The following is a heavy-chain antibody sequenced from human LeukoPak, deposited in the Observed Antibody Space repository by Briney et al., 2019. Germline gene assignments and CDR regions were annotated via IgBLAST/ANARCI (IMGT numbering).Heavy chain of an antibody. CDR2: INPNSGGT. CDR1: GYTFTGYY. V-gene: IGHV1-2*02. D-gene: IGHD6-6*01. J-gene: IGHJ4*02. CDR3: ARDLDSSSSGDY. Sequence: ASVKVSCKASGYTFTGYYMHWVRQAPGQGLEWMGWINPNSGGTNYAQKFQGRVTMTRDTSISTAYMELSRLRSDDTAVYYCARDLDSSSSGDYWGQGTLVTVSS.